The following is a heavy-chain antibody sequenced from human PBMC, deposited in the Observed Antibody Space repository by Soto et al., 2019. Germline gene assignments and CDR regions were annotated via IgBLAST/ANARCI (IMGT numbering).Heavy chain of an antibody. Sequence: GGSLRLSCAASGFTFSSYSMNWVRQAPGKGLEWVSSISSSSSYIYYADSVKGRFTISRDNAKNSLYLQMNSLRAEDTAVYYCARDLVYTLGGDDYYYYYGMDVWGQGTTVTVSS. CDR3: ARDLVYTLGGDDYYYYYGMDV. CDR2: ISSSSSYI. D-gene: IGHD2-21*01. CDR1: GFTFSSYS. V-gene: IGHV3-21*01. J-gene: IGHJ6*02.